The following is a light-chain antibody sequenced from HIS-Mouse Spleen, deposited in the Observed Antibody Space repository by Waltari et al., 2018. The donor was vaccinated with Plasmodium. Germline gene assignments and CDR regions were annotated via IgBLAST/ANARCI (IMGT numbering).Light chain of an antibody. CDR3: YSTDSSGNHRV. CDR2: EDS. V-gene: IGLV3-10*01. J-gene: IGLJ3*02. Sequence: SYELTQPPSVSVSPGQTARITCSGDAFHNQNAYWYQQKSGQAPVLVIYEDSKRPSGIPEGFSGSSSGTMATLTISGAQVEDEADYYCYSTDSSGNHRVFGGGTKLTVL. CDR1: AFHNQN.